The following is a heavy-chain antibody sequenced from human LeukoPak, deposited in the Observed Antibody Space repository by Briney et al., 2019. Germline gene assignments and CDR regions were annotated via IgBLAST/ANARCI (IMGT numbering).Heavy chain of an antibody. V-gene: IGHV3-7*01. CDR2: IKQDGSEK. CDR3: AREITMIVEDYFDY. D-gene: IGHD3-22*01. J-gene: IGHJ4*02. CDR1: GFTLDDYG. Sequence: GGSLRLSCAASGFTLDDYGMSWVRQAPGKGLEWVANIKQDGSEKYYVDSVKGRFTISRDNAKNSLYLQMNSLRAEDTAVYYCAREITMIVEDYFDYWGQGTLVTVSS.